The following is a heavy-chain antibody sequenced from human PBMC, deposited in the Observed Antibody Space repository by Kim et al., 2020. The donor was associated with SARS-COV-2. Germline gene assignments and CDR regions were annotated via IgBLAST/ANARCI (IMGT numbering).Heavy chain of an antibody. V-gene: IGHV4-34*01. CDR1: GGSFSGYY. CDR2: INHSGST. J-gene: IGHJ6*02. Sequence: SETLSLTCAVYGGSFSGYYWSWIRQPPGKGLEWIGEINHSGSTNYNPSLKSRVTISVDTSKNQFSLKLSSVTAADTAVYYCAAEVVVGAYGVWGQGTTVTVSS. D-gene: IGHD2-15*01. CDR3: AAEVVVGAYGV.